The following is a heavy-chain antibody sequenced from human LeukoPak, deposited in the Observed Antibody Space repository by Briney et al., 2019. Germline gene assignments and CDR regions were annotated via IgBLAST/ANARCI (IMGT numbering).Heavy chain of an antibody. CDR3: AKDNYDFWSGSYGMDV. V-gene: IGHV3-9*01. CDR1: GFIFDDYA. J-gene: IGHJ6*02. D-gene: IGHD3-3*01. CDR2: ISWNSGSI. Sequence: PGGSLRLSCAASGFIFDDYAMPWVRQAPGKGLEWVSGISWNSGSIGYADSVKGRFTISRDNAKNSLYLQMNSLRAEDTALYYCAKDNYDFWSGSYGMDVWGQGTTVTVSS.